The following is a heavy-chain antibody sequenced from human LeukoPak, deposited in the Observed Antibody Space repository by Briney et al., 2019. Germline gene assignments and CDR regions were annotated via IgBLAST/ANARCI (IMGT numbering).Heavy chain of an antibody. CDR2: ISCSGDGT. Sequence: GGSLSLSCAASGFTFSTYAMSWVRQPPGKGLEWIGAISCSGDGTYYAYFVKGRIIIARDTSRQSPYLQMTTLRADATAVYCCAKSPVSSCRGSFCYPFDYWGQGNLVTVSS. J-gene: IGHJ4*02. CDR3: AKSPVSSCRGSFCYPFDY. V-gene: IGHV3-23*01. CDR1: GFTFSTYA. D-gene: IGHD2-15*01.